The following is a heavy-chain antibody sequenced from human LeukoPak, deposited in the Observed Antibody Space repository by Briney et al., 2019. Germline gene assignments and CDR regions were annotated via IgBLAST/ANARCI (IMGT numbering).Heavy chain of an antibody. D-gene: IGHD1-1*01. J-gene: IGHJ3*02. Sequence: GESLKIPCKGSGYRFTSYWIGWVRQMPGKGLEWMGIIYPGDSDTRYSPSFQGQVTISADKSISTAYLQWSSLKASDTAMYYCARQNRNDLRDAFDIWGQGTMVTVSS. CDR3: ARQNRNDLRDAFDI. CDR1: GYRFTSYW. CDR2: IYPGDSDT. V-gene: IGHV5-51*01.